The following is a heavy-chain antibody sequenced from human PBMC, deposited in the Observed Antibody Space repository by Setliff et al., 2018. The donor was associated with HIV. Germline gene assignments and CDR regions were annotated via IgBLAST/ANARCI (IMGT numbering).Heavy chain of an antibody. CDR3: ALYSSNWWGWFDP. J-gene: IGHJ5*02. V-gene: IGHV1-69*13. CDR1: GGTFSSYA. CDR2: IIPIFGTV. Sequence: GASVKVSCKASGGTFSSYAISWVRQAPGQGLEWMGGIIPIFGTVRYAQKFQGRVTITADESMSTAYMELSSLRSEDTAVYYCALYSSNWWGWFDPWGQGTLVTVSS. D-gene: IGHD2-2*01.